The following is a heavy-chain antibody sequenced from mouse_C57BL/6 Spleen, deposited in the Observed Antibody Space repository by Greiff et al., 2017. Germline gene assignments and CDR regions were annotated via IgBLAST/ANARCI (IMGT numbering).Heavy chain of an antibody. Sequence: VQLQQSGPELVKPGASVKISCKASGYSFTGYYMNWVKQSPEKSLEWIGEINPSTGGTTYNQKFKAKATLTVDKSSSTAYMQLKSLTSEDSAVYYCARSFITTVVANFDYWGQGTTLTVSS. J-gene: IGHJ2*01. CDR1: GYSFTGYY. CDR2: INPSTGGT. D-gene: IGHD1-1*01. V-gene: IGHV1-42*01. CDR3: ARSFITTVVANFDY.